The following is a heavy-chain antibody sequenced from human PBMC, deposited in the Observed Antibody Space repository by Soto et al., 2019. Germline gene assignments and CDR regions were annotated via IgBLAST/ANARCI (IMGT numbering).Heavy chain of an antibody. CDR2: INGGNGNT. CDR1: GYTFTNYA. D-gene: IGHD1-26*01. Sequence: ASVKVSCKASGYTFTNYAMHWVRQAPGQRLEWMGWINGGNGNTYYSEHFQGRVTFTRDTSAGTVYMQLSSLTSEDTAVYYCARDDSGFSGSHYTDYSNYWGQGALVTVSS. J-gene: IGHJ4*02. CDR3: ARDDSGFSGSHYTDYSNY. V-gene: IGHV1-3*01.